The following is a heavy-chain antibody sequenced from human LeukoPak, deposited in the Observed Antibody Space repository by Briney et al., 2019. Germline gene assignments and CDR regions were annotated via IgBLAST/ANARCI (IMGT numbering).Heavy chain of an antibody. J-gene: IGHJ6*03. Sequence: SETLSLTCIVSGDSISSYYWSWIRQPPGKGLEWIGYISNSGSTNYNPSLKSRVTISVDTSKNQFSLKLTSVTAADTAVYYCARSATGPRNYYYYYYMDVWGKGTTVTVSS. V-gene: IGHV4-59*01. CDR2: ISNSGST. CDR3: ARSATGPRNYYYYYYMDV. D-gene: IGHD1-14*01. CDR1: GDSISSYY.